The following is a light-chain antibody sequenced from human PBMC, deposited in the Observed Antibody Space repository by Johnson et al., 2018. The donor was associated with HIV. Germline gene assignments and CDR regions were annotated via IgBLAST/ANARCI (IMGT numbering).Light chain of an antibody. CDR2: DNS. Sequence: QSVLTQPPSVSAAPGQKVTISCSGSSSNIGNNYVSWYQQLPGTAPKLLIYDNSKRPSGIPDRFSGSKSGASATLGITGLQTGDEADYYCGTWDSSLSEGVFGTGTKVTVL. CDR1: SSNIGNNY. J-gene: IGLJ1*01. V-gene: IGLV1-51*01. CDR3: GTWDSSLSEGV.